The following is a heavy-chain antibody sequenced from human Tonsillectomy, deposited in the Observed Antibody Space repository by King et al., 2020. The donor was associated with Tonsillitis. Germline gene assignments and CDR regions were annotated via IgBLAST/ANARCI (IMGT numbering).Heavy chain of an antibody. CDR1: GGSISSYW. J-gene: IGHJ4*02. Sequence: VQLQESGPGLVKPSETLSLTCTVSGGSISSYWWSWIRQPPGKGLEWIGYVYYTGYTSYNPSLKSRVTISVDTSKNQFSLKMSTVTAADTAIYYCARYCSVGSCQSRALDYWGQGTLVTVSS. D-gene: IGHD2-15*01. CDR3: ARYCSVGSCQSRALDY. V-gene: IGHV4-59*08. CDR2: VYYTGYT.